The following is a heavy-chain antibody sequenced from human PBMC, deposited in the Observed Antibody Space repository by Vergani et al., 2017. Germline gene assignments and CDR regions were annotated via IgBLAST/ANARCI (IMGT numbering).Heavy chain of an antibody. V-gene: IGHV1-18*01. D-gene: IGHD2-2*01. CDR3: ARDKVVPAAYYYYYMDV. CDR1: GYTFTSYG. J-gene: IGHJ6*03. CDR2: ISAYNGNT. Sequence: QVQLVQSGAEVKKPGSSVKVSCKASGYTFTSYGISWVRQAPGQGLEWMGWISAYNGNTNYAQKLQGRVTMTTDTSTSTAYMELRSLRSDDTAVYYCARDKVVPAAYYYYYMDVWGKGTTVTVSS.